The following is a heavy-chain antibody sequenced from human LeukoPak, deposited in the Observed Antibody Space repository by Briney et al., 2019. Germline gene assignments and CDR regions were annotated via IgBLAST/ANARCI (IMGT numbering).Heavy chain of an antibody. CDR1: GYAISSGYY. J-gene: IGHJ5*02. V-gene: IGHV4-38-2*02. CDR2: IHSSGNT. CDR3: ARDLGYSGFDWAP. Sequence: SETLSLTCTVSGYAISSGYYWGWIRQPPGKRLEWVGCIHSSGNTYYNPTLKSRVTISVDTSKNQFSLNLTSVTAADAAVYYCARDLGYSGFDWAPWGQGTLVTVSS. D-gene: IGHD5-12*01.